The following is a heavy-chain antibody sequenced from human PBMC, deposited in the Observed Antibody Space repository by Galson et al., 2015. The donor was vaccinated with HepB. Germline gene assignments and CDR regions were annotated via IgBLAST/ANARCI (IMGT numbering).Heavy chain of an antibody. V-gene: IGHV4-39*07. D-gene: IGHD3-22*01. J-gene: IGHJ4*02. CDR2: IYYSGST. CDR1: GGSISSSSYY. Sequence: SETLSLTCTVSGGSISSSSYYWGWIRQPPGKGLEWIGSIYYSGSTYYNPSLKSRVTMSVDTSKNQFSLKLSSVTAADTAVYYCARDGGQDYDSSGYTDYWGQGTLVTVSS. CDR3: ARDGGQDYDSSGYTDY.